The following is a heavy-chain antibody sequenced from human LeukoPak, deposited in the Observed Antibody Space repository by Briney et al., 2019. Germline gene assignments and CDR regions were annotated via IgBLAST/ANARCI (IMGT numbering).Heavy chain of an antibody. D-gene: IGHD1-26*01. CDR2: INPAGSQK. J-gene: IGHJ5*02. V-gene: IGHV3-7*01. Sequence: PGGSLRLSCAASGLTFSSSWMNWIRQAPGKGPKWLANINPAGSQKDYVDSVKGRFTISRDNAKDSVFLQMNNLRAEDTAVYYCARYSGSFPGWLDPWGPGTLVTVSS. CDR1: GLTFSSSW. CDR3: ARYSGSFPGWLDP.